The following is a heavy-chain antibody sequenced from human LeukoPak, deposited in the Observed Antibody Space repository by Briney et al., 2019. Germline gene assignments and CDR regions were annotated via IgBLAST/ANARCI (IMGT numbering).Heavy chain of an antibody. V-gene: IGHV1-18*01. Sequence: GASVKVSCKASGYTFSTFPINWVRQAPGQGLEWMGWISAYNGNTNYAQKLQGRVTMTTDTSTSTAYMELRSLRSDDTAVYYCAVLWSSGYYVHDYWGQGTLVTVSS. CDR1: GYTFSTFP. CDR2: ISAYNGNT. CDR3: AVLWSSGYYVHDY. J-gene: IGHJ4*02. D-gene: IGHD3-22*01.